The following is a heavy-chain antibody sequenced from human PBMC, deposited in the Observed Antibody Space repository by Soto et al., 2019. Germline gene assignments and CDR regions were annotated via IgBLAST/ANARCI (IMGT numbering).Heavy chain of an antibody. J-gene: IGHJ5*02. D-gene: IGHD3-3*01. Sequence: ASVKVSCKASGYTFTGYYMHWVRQAPGQGLEWMGWINPNSGGTNYAQKFQGRVTMTRDTSISTAYMELSRLRSDDTAVYYCARFGYYDFWSGTNWFDPWGQGTLVTVSS. V-gene: IGHV1-2*02. CDR3: ARFGYYDFWSGTNWFDP. CDR1: GYTFTGYY. CDR2: INPNSGGT.